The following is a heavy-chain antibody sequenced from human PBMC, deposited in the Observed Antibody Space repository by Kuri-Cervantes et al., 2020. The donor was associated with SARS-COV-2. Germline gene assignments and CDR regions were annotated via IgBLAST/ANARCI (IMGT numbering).Heavy chain of an antibody. Sequence: ASVKVSCKASGYTFTSYGISWVRQAPGQGLEWMGWISAYNGNTNYAQKLRGRVTMTTDTSTSTAYMELRSLRSEDTAVYYCATARFQWELLPLSSWGQGTLVTVSS. CDR3: ATARFQWELLPLSS. CDR1: GYTFTSYG. D-gene: IGHD1-26*01. J-gene: IGHJ5*02. CDR2: ISAYNGNT. V-gene: IGHV1-18*04.